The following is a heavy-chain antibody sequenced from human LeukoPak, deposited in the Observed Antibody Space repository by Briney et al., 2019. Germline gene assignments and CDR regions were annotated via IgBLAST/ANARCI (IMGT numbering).Heavy chain of an antibody. V-gene: IGHV1-18*01. Sequence: RWASVKVSCKASGYTFTSYGISWVRQAPGQGLEWMGWISAYNGNTNYAQKLQGRVTMTTDTSTSTAYMELRSLRSDDTAVYYCARGNGGWHGLDWFDPWGQGTLVTVSS. CDR2: ISAYNGNT. CDR3: ARGNGGWHGLDWFDP. J-gene: IGHJ5*02. CDR1: GYTFTSYG. D-gene: IGHD6-19*01.